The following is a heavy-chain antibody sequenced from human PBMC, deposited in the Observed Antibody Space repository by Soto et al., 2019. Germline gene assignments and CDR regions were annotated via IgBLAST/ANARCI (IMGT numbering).Heavy chain of an antibody. Sequence: QVQLVESGGGVVQPGTSLRLSCAPSGFTSSRFVIHWVRQAPGKGLEWLAVISSDGNNQYYADSVKGRFTISRDNSKRTLYLQVNSLRAEDTAVYFCAKERGVLDAFDMWGQGTMVTVS. CDR2: ISSDGNNQ. CDR1: GFTSSRFV. V-gene: IGHV3-30*18. CDR3: AKERGVLDAFDM. D-gene: IGHD3-10*01. J-gene: IGHJ3*02.